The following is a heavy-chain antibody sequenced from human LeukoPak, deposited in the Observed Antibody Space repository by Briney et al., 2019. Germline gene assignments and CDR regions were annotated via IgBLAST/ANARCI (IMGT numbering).Heavy chain of an antibody. J-gene: IGHJ4*02. V-gene: IGHV1-69*13. CDR3: ATTYYYDSSGYYGAY. CDR1: GYTFTSYG. Sequence: ASVNVSCKASGYTFTSYGISWVRQAPGQGLEWMGGIIPIFGTANYAQKFQGRVTITADESTSTAYMELGSLRSEDTAVYYCATTYYYDSSGYYGAYWGQGTLVTVSS. CDR2: IIPIFGTA. D-gene: IGHD3-22*01.